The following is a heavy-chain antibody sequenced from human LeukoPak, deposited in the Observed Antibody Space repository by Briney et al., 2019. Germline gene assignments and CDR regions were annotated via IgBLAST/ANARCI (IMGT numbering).Heavy chain of an antibody. Sequence: PGGSLRLSCAASAFTFSTYGMYWVRQAPGKGLEWVAVISFDGSNKYYVDSVKGRFTISRDNPKNTMYLQMNSLRTEDTAVYYCVKVDGSGSYYPPDYWGQGTLVTVSS. J-gene: IGHJ4*02. V-gene: IGHV3-30*18. D-gene: IGHD3-10*01. CDR3: VKVDGSGSYYPPDY. CDR1: AFTFSTYG. CDR2: ISFDGSNK.